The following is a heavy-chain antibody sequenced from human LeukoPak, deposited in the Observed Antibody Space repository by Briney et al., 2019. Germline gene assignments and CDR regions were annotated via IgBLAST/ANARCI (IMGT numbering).Heavy chain of an antibody. D-gene: IGHD3-10*01. J-gene: IGHJ6*02. CDR3: AKVPYSDYGSGRPPFMDV. CDR2: LSNTGIDT. Sequence: PGGSLRLSCAASGFILSNYAMSSVRQAPGKGLEWVSTLSNTGIDTYCADSVKGRFTISRDNYENTLFLQMNYLRAEDTAIYYGAKVPYSDYGSGRPPFMDVWGQGTTVAVS. CDR1: GFILSNYA. V-gene: IGHV3-23*01.